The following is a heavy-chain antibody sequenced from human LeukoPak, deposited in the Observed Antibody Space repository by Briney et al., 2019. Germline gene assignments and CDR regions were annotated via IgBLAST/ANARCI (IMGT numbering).Heavy chain of an antibody. CDR1: CGSISSYY. J-gene: IGHJ4*02. D-gene: IGHD6-6*01. V-gene: IGHV4-59*08. CDR2: IYYSGGT. Sequence: TTSETLSLTCTVSCGSISSYYWTWIRQPPGKGLGLEWIGYIYYSGGTNYNPSLKSRVTISIDTSKNQVSLKLTSVTAADTAVYYCARLWDSSSSLDYWGQGTLVTVSS. CDR3: ARLWDSSSSLDY.